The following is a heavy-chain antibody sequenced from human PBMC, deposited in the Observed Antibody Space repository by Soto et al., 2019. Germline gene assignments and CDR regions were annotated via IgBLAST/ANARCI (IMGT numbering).Heavy chain of an antibody. D-gene: IGHD2-8*01. V-gene: IGHV3-23*01. CDR1: GFTFSSYG. CDR3: AKLRDFVVLPAGILDY. J-gene: IGHJ4*02. CDR2: ISGGGDST. Sequence: EVQLLESGGGLVQPGGSLRLTCAASGFTFSSYGISWIRLSPGKGLEWVSVISGGGDSTYYTPSVKGRFTISRDAFRNTLYLQMNSLRTEDTAIYYCAKLRDFVVLPAGILDYWGPGTLVTVSS.